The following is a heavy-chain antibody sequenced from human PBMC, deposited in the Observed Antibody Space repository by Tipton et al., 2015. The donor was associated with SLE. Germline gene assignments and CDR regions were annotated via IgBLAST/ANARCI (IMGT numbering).Heavy chain of an antibody. D-gene: IGHD3-16*01. CDR2: LYYSGNT. V-gene: IGHV4-34*01. CDR1: GGSFSGYY. J-gene: IGHJ4*02. CDR3: ARAGTEDDFGVFDY. Sequence: TLSLTCAVYGGSFSGYYWGWIRQPPGKGLEWVGSLYYSGNTYYNPTLKSRVTISGDTSKNQFSLKLTSVTAADTAMYYCARAGTEDDFGVFDYWGQGTLVTVAS.